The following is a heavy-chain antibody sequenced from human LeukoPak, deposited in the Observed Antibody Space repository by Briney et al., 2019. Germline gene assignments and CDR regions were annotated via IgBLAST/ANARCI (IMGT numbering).Heavy chain of an antibody. D-gene: IGHD5-18*01. CDR2: INHSGST. CDR3: ARGSYSYGYRTYYFDY. V-gene: IGHV4-34*01. J-gene: IGHJ4*02. CDR1: GGSFSGYY. Sequence: PSETLSLTCAVYGGSFSGYYWSWIRQPPGKGLEWIGEINHSGSTNYNPSLRSRVTISVDTSKNQFSLKLSSVTAADTAVYYCARGSYSYGYRTYYFDYWGQGTLVTVSS.